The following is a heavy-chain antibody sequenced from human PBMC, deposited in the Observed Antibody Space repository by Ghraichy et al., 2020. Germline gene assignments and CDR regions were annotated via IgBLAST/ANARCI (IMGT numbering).Heavy chain of an antibody. Sequence: GSLRLSCAASGFTFSSYAMHWVRQAPGKGLEWVAVISYDGSNKYYVDSVKGRFTISRDNSKNTLYLQMNSLRAEDTAVYYCARDSGGVDYWGQGTLVTVSS. D-gene: IGHD3-10*01. CDR3: ARDSGGVDY. CDR1: GFTFSSYA. CDR2: ISYDGSNK. J-gene: IGHJ4*02. V-gene: IGHV3-30*04.